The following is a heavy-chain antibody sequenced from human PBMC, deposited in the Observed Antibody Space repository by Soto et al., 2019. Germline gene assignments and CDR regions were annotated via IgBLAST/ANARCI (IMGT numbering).Heavy chain of an antibody. D-gene: IGHD6-6*01. CDR2: NYYSGIT. CDR1: GGSISSGGYY. Sequence: QVQLQESGPGLVKPSQTLSLTCTVSGGSISSGGYYWTWIRQHPGKGLEWIGYNYYSGITYYNPSLKSRVTISLDTSKTQSSLKLSSVTAADTAVYYCARGSSIAGLYYGMDVWGQGTTVTVSS. CDR3: ARGSSIAGLYYGMDV. V-gene: IGHV4-31*03. J-gene: IGHJ6*02.